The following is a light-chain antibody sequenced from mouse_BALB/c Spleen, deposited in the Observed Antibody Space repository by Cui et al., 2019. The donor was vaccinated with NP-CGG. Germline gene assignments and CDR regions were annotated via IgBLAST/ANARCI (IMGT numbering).Light chain of an antibody. V-gene: IGLV1*01. CDR3: ALWYSNHWV. Sequence: DVVTHESALTTSPGETATLTCRSSTGAITTSNYANWVQEKPDHLFTGLIGGTNNRAPGVPARFSGSLIGDKAALTITGAQTEDEAMYFCALWYSNHWVFGGGTKLTVL. CDR2: GTN. J-gene: IGLJ1*01. CDR1: TGAITTSNY.